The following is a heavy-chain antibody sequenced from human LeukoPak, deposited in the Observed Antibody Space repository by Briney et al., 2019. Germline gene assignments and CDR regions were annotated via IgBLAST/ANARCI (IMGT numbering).Heavy chain of an antibody. D-gene: IGHD2-2*01. CDR2: VYYSGAT. CDR1: GGSISGSY. J-gene: IGHJ4*02. CDR3: ARYGSASAGFDF. V-gene: IGHV4-59*01. Sequence: SETLSLTCTVSGGSISGSYWSWIRQPPGKGLEWIGCVYYSGATYYSPSLKSRITISVDTSQSQFSLKMNSVTAADTAIYFCARYGSASAGFDFWGQGTLVTVSS.